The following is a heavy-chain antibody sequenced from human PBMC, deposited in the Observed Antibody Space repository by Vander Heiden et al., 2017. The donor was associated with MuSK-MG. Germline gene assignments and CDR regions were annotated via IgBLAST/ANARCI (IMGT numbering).Heavy chain of an antibody. CDR2: IYYSGST. J-gene: IGHJ3*02. Sequence: LQLQESGPGLVKPSETLSLPCTVSGGSISRSSYYWGWIRQPPVKGLEWIGSIYYSGSTYYNPSIKSRVTISVDTSKNQFSLKLSSVTAADTAVYYCASQNYDILTGYYMDAFDIWGQGTMVTVSS. V-gene: IGHV4-39*01. CDR1: GGSISRSSYY. D-gene: IGHD3-9*01. CDR3: ASQNYDILTGYYMDAFDI.